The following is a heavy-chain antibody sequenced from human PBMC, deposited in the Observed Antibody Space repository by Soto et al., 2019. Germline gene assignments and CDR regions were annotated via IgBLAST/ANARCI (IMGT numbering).Heavy chain of an antibody. CDR3: ARLSHPTVTLASFDY. Sequence: VVSLRLSCAASGFNFSSYWMSWVRQTPGKGLEWVANIKQDGSEKYYVDSVKGRFTISRDNAKNSLYLQMNSLRAEDTAVYYCARLSHPTVTLASFDYWGQGTLVTVSS. D-gene: IGHD4-17*01. J-gene: IGHJ4*02. CDR2: IKQDGSEK. V-gene: IGHV3-7*01. CDR1: GFNFSSYW.